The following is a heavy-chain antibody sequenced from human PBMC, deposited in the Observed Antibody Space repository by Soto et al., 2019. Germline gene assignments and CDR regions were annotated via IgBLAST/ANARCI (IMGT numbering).Heavy chain of an antibody. CDR2: INPNSGNI. Sequence: ASVKVSCKASGDTFTTYDINRVRQATGHGLEWMGWINPNSGNIGYAQRFQGRVTMTRDTAIRTAYMEVSSLRSDDTAVYYCARGRAAGSYYLLDFCGQGTLVTVSS. CDR1: GDTFTTYD. J-gene: IGHJ4*02. V-gene: IGHV1-8*01. D-gene: IGHD3-10*01. CDR3: ARGRAAGSYYLLDF.